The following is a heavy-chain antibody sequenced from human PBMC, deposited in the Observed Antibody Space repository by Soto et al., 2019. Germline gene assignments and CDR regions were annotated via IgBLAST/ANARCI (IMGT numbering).Heavy chain of an antibody. V-gene: IGHV3-53*01. D-gene: IGHD5-18*01. Sequence: GGSLRLSCVVSGFSVSATSIFRVRQATGKGLEWVSLMHRGGSTDNADSVKGRFTTSRDKSKNTLYLHMNGLRVEDTAVYYCARVNTTLVDHFDCWGQGTLVTVSS. CDR2: MHRGGST. CDR1: GFSVSATS. CDR3: ARVNTTLVDHFDC. J-gene: IGHJ4*02.